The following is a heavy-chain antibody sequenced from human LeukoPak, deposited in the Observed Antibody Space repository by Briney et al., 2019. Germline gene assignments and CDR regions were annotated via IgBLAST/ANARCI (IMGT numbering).Heavy chain of an antibody. J-gene: IGHJ4*02. CDR1: GGSISSSSYY. V-gene: IGHV4-39*01. CDR3: ARQRYGAREFDY. Sequence: SETLSLTCTVSGGSISSSSYYWGWIRQPPGKGLEWIGSIYYSGSTYYNPSLKSRVTISVDTSKNQFSLKLSSVTAADTAVYYCARQRYGAREFDYWGQGTLVTVSS. CDR2: IYYSGST. D-gene: IGHD4/OR15-4a*01.